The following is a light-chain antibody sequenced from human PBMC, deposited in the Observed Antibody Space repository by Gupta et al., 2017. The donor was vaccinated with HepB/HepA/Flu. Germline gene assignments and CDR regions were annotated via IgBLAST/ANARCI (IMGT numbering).Light chain of an antibody. CDR1: QSISSY. Sequence: DIQMTQSPSSLSASVGDRVTITCRASQSISSYLNWYQQKPGKAPKLLTYAASSLQSGVPSRFRGRGSGTDFTLTISSLQPEDFATYSCQQSYSTLAWTFGQGTKVEIK. J-gene: IGKJ1*01. V-gene: IGKV1-39*01. CDR2: AAS. CDR3: QQSYSTLAWT.